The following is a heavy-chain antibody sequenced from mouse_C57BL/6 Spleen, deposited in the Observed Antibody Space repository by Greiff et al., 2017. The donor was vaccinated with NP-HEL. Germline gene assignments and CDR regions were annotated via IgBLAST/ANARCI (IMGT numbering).Heavy chain of an antibody. Sequence: VQVVESGPGLVAPSQSLSITCTVSGFSLTSYGVHWVRQPPGKGLEWLGVIWAGGSTNYKSALMSRLSISKDNSKSQVFLKMNSLQPDDTAMYYCARLEDIWGQGTTLTVSS. CDR3: ARLEDI. CDR1: GFSLTSYG. D-gene: IGHD1-3*01. CDR2: IWAGGST. J-gene: IGHJ2*01. V-gene: IGHV2-9*02.